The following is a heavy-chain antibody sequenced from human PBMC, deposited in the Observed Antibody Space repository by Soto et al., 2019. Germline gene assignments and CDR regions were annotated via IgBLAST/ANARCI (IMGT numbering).Heavy chain of an antibody. CDR3: ARDGANTYLPDY. CDR2: VWYDGSNK. V-gene: IGHV3-33*08. Sequence: PGGSLRLSCAASGFPFSNYVMHWVRQSPGKGLEWVAVVWYDGSNKAYADSVKGRFTISRDNSKNTLYLQMNSLRVEDTAVYSCARDGANTYLPDYWGQGTLVTVS. CDR1: GFPFSNYV. D-gene: IGHD2-21*01. J-gene: IGHJ4*02.